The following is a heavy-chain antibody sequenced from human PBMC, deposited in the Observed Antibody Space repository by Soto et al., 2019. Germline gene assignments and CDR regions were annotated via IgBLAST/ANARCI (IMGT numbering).Heavy chain of an antibody. CDR2: IDPSDSYT. CDR1: GYSFTSYW. CDR3: AADYYDSSGYLLDYYYYGMDV. Sequence: GESLKISCKGSGYSFTSYWISWVRQMPGKGLEWMGRIDPSDSYTNYSPSFQGHVTISADKSISTAYLQWSSLKASDTAMYYCAADYYDSSGYLLDYYYYGMDVWGQGTTVTVSS. J-gene: IGHJ6*02. D-gene: IGHD3-22*01. V-gene: IGHV5-10-1*01.